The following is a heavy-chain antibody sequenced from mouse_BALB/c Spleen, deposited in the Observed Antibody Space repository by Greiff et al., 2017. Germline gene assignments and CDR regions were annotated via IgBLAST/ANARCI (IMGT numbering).Heavy chain of an antibody. CDR2: IYPGNSDT. CDR3: TRGLYDGKLDMDY. V-gene: IGHV1-5*01. D-gene: IGHD2-3*01. CDR1: GYTFTSYW. Sequence: VQLQQSGTVLARPGASVKMSCKASGYTFTSYWMHWVNQRPGQGLEWIGAIYPGNSDTSYNQKFKGKAKLTAVTSTSTAYMELSSLTNEDSAVYCCTRGLYDGKLDMDYWGQGTTVTVAS. J-gene: IGHJ2*01.